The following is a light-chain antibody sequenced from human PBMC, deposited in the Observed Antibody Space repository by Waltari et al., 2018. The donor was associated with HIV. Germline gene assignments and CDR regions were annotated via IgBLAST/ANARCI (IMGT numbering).Light chain of an antibody. Sequence: QSVLTQQPSASGTPGQRVTISCSGSSSNIGSNTVNWYQLLPGTAPKLLIYSNKQRPSGVPDRFSGSKSGPSASLAISGLQSEDEADYDCATWDDSLNAWVFGGGTKLTVL. CDR3: ATWDDSLNAWV. J-gene: IGLJ3*02. CDR1: SSNIGSNT. CDR2: SNK. V-gene: IGLV1-44*01.